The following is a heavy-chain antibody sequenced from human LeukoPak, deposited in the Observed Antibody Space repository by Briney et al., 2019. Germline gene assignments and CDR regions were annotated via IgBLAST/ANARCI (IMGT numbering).Heavy chain of an antibody. CDR3: ASGGTGVATIWGTDHYYGMDV. CDR2: IYSGGRT. D-gene: IGHD5-12*01. J-gene: IGHJ6*02. V-gene: IGHV3-53*01. CDR1: GFTVSSNY. Sequence: GGSLRLSCAASGFTVSSNYMSWVRQAPGKGLEWVSVIYSGGRTYYADSVKGRFTISRDNSKNTLYLQMNSLRAEDTAVYYCASGGTGVATIWGTDHYYGMDVWGQGTTVTVSS.